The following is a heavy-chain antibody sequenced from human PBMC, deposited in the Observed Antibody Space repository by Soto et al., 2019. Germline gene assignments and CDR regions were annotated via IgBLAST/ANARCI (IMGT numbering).Heavy chain of an antibody. D-gene: IGHD3-10*01. CDR2: IIPILGIA. V-gene: IGHV1-69*04. J-gene: IGHJ5*02. CDR3: AMTRSITMVQGVINWFEP. Sequence: GASVKVSCKASGYTFTTYGINCVRQAPGQGLEWMGRIIPILGIANYAQKFQGRVTITADKSTSTAYMELSSLRSEDTAVYYCAMTRSITMVQGVINWFEPWGQGTLVTVSS. CDR1: GYTFTTYG.